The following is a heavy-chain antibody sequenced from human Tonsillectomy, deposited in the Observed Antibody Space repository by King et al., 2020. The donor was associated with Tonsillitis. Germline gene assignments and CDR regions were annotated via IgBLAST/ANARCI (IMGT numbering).Heavy chain of an antibody. CDR3: AKDMNQWWLVPLYAFDI. Sequence: VQLVESGGGVVQPGRSLRLSCAASGFTFSSYGMHWVRQAPGKGLEWVAVTSYDGSNKYYADSVKGRFTISRANSKNTLYLQMNSLRAEDTAVYYCAKDMNQWWLVPLYAFDIWGQGTMVTVSS. J-gene: IGHJ3*02. D-gene: IGHD6-19*01. CDR2: TSYDGSNK. CDR1: GFTFSSYG. V-gene: IGHV3-30*18.